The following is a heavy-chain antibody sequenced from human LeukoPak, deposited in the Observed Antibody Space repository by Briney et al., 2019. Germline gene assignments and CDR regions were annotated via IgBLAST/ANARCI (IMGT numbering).Heavy chain of an antibody. CDR3: AREKGIAAGTTTTISPLDY. J-gene: IGHJ4*02. Sequence: SETLSLTCTVSGGSISSYYWSWIRQPAGKGLEWIGRIYTSVSTNYNPSLKSRVTMSVDTSKNQFSLKLSSVTAADTAVYYCAREKGIAAGTTTTISPLDYWGQGTLVTVSS. CDR1: GGSISSYY. V-gene: IGHV4-4*07. D-gene: IGHD6-13*01. CDR2: IYTSVST.